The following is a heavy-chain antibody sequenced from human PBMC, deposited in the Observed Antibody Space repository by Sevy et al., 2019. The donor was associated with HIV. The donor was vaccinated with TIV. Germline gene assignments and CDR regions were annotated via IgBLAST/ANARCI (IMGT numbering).Heavy chain of an antibody. D-gene: IGHD3-3*01. V-gene: IGHV3-21*01. CDR2: ISTASRYI. CDR3: ARGPYYDCWYFDL. Sequence: GGSLRLSCAASGFTFSYYSMNWVRQAPGKGLEWVSSISTASRYIYYADSRKGRVTISRDNAKNSLYLQMISLGAEDTAVYYCARGPYYDCWYFDLWGRGTLVTVSS. CDR1: GFTFSYYS. J-gene: IGHJ2*01.